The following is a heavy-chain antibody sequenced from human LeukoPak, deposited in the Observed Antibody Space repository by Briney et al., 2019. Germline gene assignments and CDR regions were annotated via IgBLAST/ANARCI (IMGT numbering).Heavy chain of an antibody. J-gene: IGHJ4*02. CDR2: IWYDGSNN. V-gene: IGHV3-33*01. CDR3: ARDRTPITMVRGDYFDY. Sequence: GGSLRLSCAASGFTFSSYGIHWVRQAPGKGLEWVAVIWYDGSNNYNVDSVKGRFTISRDNSRNTLYLQMNSLRAEDTAVYYCARDRTPITMVRGDYFDYWGQGTLVTVSS. D-gene: IGHD3-10*01. CDR1: GFTFSSYG.